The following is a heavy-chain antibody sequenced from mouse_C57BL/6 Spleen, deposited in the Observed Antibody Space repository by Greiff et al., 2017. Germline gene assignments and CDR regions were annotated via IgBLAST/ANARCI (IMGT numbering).Heavy chain of an antibody. Sequence: EVKLQESGGGLVKPGGSLKLSCAASGFTFSSYAMSWVRQTPEKRLEWVATISDGGTYTYYPDNVKGRFTISRDNAKNNLYLQMSHLKSEDTAMYYCAYGSSWFAYWGQGTLVTVSA. V-gene: IGHV5-4*03. D-gene: IGHD1-1*01. CDR2: ISDGGTYT. CDR3: AYGSSWFAY. CDR1: GFTFSSYA. J-gene: IGHJ3*01.